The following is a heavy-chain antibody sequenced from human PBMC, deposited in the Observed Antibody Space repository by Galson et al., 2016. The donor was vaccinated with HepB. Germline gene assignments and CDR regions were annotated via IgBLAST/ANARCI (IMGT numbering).Heavy chain of an antibody. CDR1: GGAFSHYS. CDR2: IKRNGST. V-gene: IGHV4-34*01. Sequence: LTCVVYGGAFSHYSWTWIRQSPGKGLEWIGEIKRNGSTYYNPSLKSRVTTSVDASKNQFSLSLTSVTAADTAVYYCAREGVWCSSTSCSLDSWGQGTPVTVSS. CDR3: AREGVWCSSTSCSLDS. D-gene: IGHD2-2*01. J-gene: IGHJ4*02.